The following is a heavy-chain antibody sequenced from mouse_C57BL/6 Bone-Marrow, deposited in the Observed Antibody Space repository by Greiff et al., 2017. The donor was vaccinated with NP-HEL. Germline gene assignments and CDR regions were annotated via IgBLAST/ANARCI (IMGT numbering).Heavy chain of an antibody. CDR2: ISNGGGST. CDR1: GFTFSDYY. CDR3: ARQGGGLYYFDY. V-gene: IGHV5-12*01. J-gene: IGHJ2*01. Sequence: EVKVVESGGGLVQPGGSLKLSCAASGFTFSDYYMYWVRQTPEKRLEWVAYISNGGGSTYYPDTVKGRFTISRDNAKNTLYLQMSRLKSEDTAMYYCARQGGGLYYFDYWGQGTTLTVSS. D-gene: IGHD3-3*01.